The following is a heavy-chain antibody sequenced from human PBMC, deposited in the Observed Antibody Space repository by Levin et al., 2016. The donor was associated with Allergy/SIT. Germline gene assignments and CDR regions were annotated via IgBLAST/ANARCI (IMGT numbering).Heavy chain of an antibody. V-gene: IGHV5-10-1*01. CDR3: ARLNSSGWVFSDY. J-gene: IGHJ4*02. CDR2: IDPSDNYI. D-gene: IGHD6-19*01. Sequence: GESLKISCKGSGYTFTTYWINWVRQMPGKGLEWMGRIDPSDNYINYSPSFQGHGTLSVDKSISTAYLHLSSLKASDSAIYYCARLNSSGWVFSDYWGQGALVTVSP. CDR1: GYTFTTYW.